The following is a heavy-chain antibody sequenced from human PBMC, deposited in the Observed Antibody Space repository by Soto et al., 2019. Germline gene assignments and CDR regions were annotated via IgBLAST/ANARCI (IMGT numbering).Heavy chain of an antibody. J-gene: IGHJ5*02. CDR3: ARFSGSSGSSWFDP. CDR2: IYPGDSDT. Sequence: GESPKIPCKGPVYSFTSYWIGWVRQMPGKGLEWMGIIYPGDSDTRYSAPFQGQVTISADKSISTAYLQWNSLKDSGTAMYYCARFSGSSGSSWFDPWGQGTLVTVSS. CDR1: VYSFTSYW. D-gene: IGHD3-22*01. V-gene: IGHV5-51*01.